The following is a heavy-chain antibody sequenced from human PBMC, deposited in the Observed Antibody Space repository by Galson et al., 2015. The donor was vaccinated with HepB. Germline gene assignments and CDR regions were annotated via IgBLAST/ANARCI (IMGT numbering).Heavy chain of an antibody. Sequence: SLRLSCAASGFNFRSYWMHWVRQAPGKGLGWVSRINSDGSSTSYADSVKGRFTISRDNAKNTLYLQMNSLRAEDTAVYYCARGPDGLAAVDYWGQGTLVTVSS. D-gene: IGHD6-13*01. J-gene: IGHJ4*02. CDR1: GFNFRSYW. V-gene: IGHV3-74*01. CDR2: INSDGSST. CDR3: ARGPDGLAAVDY.